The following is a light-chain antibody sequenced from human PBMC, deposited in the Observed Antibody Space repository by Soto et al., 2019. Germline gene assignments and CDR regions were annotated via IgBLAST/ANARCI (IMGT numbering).Light chain of an antibody. J-gene: IGLJ2*01. V-gene: IGLV2-14*03. Sequence: QSALTQPASVSGSPGQSITISCTGTSSDIGAYNFVSWYPQHPGKAPKLMLYDVNIRPSGVSNRFSGSKSCNTASLTISGLQAEDEADYYCTSWTTSTTMTFGGGTKLTVL. CDR1: SSDIGAYNF. CDR3: TSWTTSTTMT. CDR2: DVN.